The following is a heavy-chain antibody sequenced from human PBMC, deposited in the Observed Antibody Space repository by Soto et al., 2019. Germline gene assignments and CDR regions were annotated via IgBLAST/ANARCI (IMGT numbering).Heavy chain of an antibody. D-gene: IGHD5-12*01. Sequence: EVQLLESGGGLAQPGGSLRLSCAASGFTFSSYTMSWVRQAPGKGLEWVSAITGSGGSTYYADSVKGRFTISRDNSKNTLYLKMSSLRSEDGAVYYCAKNSEATSRGGFDYWGRGTLVTVSP. CDR3: AKNSEATSRGGFDY. V-gene: IGHV3-23*01. CDR1: GFTFSSYT. CDR2: ITGSGGST. J-gene: IGHJ4*02.